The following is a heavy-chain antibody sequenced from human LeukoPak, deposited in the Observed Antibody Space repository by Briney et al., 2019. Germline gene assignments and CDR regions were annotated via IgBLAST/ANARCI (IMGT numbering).Heavy chain of an antibody. D-gene: IGHD6-13*01. J-gene: IGHJ3*02. CDR2: INSDGSST. Sequence: GGSLRLSCAAYGFTFSSYWMHWVRHAQGKGLVWVSRINSDGSSTSYADSVKGRFTISRDNAKNTLYLQMNSLRAEDTAVYYCARGGSSWFYDAFDIWGQGIMVTVSS. V-gene: IGHV3-74*01. CDR3: ARGGSSWFYDAFDI. CDR1: GFTFSSYW.